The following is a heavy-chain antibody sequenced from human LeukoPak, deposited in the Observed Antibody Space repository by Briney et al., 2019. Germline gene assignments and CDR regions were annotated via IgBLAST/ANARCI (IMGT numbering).Heavy chain of an antibody. CDR3: ASARAGVFDY. V-gene: IGHV4-39*07. CDR1: GGSIRSSYYY. J-gene: IGHJ4*02. CDR2: IYDSGST. D-gene: IGHD3-10*01. Sequence: KTSETLSLTCTVSGGSIRSSYYYWGWIRQPPGKGLEWIGSIYDSGSTYYNPSLKSRVTISVDTSKNQFSLKLSSVTAADTAVYYCASARAGVFDYWGQGTLVTVSS.